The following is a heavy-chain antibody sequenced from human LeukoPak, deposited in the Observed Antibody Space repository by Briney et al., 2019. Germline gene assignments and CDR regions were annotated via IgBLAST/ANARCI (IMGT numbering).Heavy chain of an antibody. J-gene: IGHJ4*02. CDR1: GGAFSGYY. CDR3: ARKMATTRGYFDY. D-gene: IGHD5-24*01. Sequence: SETLSLTCAVYGGAFSGYYWSWIRQPPGKGLEWIGEINHSGSTNYNPSLKSRVTISVDTSKNQFSLKLSSVTAADTAVYYCARKMATTRGYFDYWGQGTLVTVSS. V-gene: IGHV4-34*01. CDR2: INHSGST.